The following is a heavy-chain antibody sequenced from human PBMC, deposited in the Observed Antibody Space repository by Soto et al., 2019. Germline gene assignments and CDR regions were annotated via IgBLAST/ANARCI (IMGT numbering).Heavy chain of an antibody. CDR2: IYYSGST. CDR3: ARPRGYCSSTSCYTYYYYYMDV. Sequence: TSETLSLTCTVSGGSISSSSYYWGWIRQPPGKGLEWIGSIYYSGSTYYNPSLKSRATISVDTSKNQFSLKLSSVTAADTAVYYCARPRGYCSSTSCYTYYYYYMDVWGKGTTVTVSS. J-gene: IGHJ6*03. CDR1: GGSISSSSYY. V-gene: IGHV4-39*01. D-gene: IGHD2-2*02.